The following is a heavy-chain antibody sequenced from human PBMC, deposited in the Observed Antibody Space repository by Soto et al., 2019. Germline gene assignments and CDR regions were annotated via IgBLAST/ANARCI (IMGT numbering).Heavy chain of an antibody. D-gene: IGHD6-6*01. CDR3: ARDPSYSSSSSLDY. J-gene: IGHJ4*02. V-gene: IGHV3-33*01. CDR1: GFTFSSYG. CDR2: IWYDGSNK. Sequence: PGGSLRLSCAASGFTFSSYGMHWVRQAPGKGLEWVAVIWYDGSNKYYADSVKGRFTISRDNSKNTLYLQMNSLRAEDTAVYYCARDPSYSSSSSLDYWGQGTLVTVSS.